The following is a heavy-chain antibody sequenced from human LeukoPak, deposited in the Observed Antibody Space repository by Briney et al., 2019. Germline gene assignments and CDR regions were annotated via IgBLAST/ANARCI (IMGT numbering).Heavy chain of an antibody. Sequence: ASVTVSFTASGYTFTIYDINWVRLAPAQGHEWMGWMNPNSGNTGYAQTFQGRVTMTRNTSISTAYIELSSLRSEDTAVYFCARKGPANYYYYYMDVWGKGTTVTVSS. D-gene: IGHD2-2*01. J-gene: IGHJ6*03. CDR2: MNPNSGNT. CDR1: GYTFTIYD. V-gene: IGHV1-8*02. CDR3: ARKGPANYYYYYMDV.